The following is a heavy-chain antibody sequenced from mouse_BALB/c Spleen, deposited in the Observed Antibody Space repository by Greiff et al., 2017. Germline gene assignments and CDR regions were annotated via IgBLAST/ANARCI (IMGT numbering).Heavy chain of an antibody. CDR1: GYTFTDYW. CDR3: ARAGSSGYVAY. Sequence: VQLQQPGAELVMPGASVKMSCKASGYTFTDYWMHWVKQRPGQGLEWIGAIDTSDSYTSYNQKFKGKATLTVDESSSTAYMQLSSLTSEDSAVYYCARAGSSGYVAYWGQGTLVTVSA. D-gene: IGHD3-1*01. J-gene: IGHJ3*01. CDR2: IDTSDSYT. V-gene: IGHV1-69*01.